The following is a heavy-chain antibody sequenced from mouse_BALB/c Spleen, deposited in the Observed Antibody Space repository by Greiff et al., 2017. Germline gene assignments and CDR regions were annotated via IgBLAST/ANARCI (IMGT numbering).Heavy chain of an antibody. CDR1: GFTFSSYG. CDR3: AREGALYYFDY. D-gene: IGHD3-1*01. J-gene: IGHJ2*01. CDR2: INSNGGRT. V-gene: IGHV5-6-3*01. Sequence: DVKLVESGGGLVQPGGSLKLSCAASGFTFSSYGMSWVRQTPDKRLELVATINSNGGRTYYPDSVKGRFTISRDNAKNTLYLQMSSLKSEDTAMYYCAREGALYYFDYWGQGTTLTVSS.